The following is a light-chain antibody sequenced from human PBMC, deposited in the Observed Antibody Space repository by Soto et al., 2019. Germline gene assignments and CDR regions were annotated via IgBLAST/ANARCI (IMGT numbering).Light chain of an antibody. J-gene: IGLJ1*01. CDR3: GSYTSTDTPFV. CDR1: STHVGGYNY. Sequence: QSALAQPSSVSGSPGQSITISCTGTSTHVGGYNYVSWYQHHPGKGPKLIIYEVSNRPSGVSDRFSGSKSGNKPSLIISILEAEDQSDYYCGSYTSTDTPFVFASGTKVTLL. CDR2: EVS. V-gene: IGLV2-14*01.